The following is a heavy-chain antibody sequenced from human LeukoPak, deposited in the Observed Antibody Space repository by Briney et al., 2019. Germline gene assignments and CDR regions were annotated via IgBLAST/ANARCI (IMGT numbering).Heavy chain of an antibody. CDR2: ISGSGGST. V-gene: IGHV3-23*01. CDR3: AKDRNWNDVVSWFDP. Sequence: GGSLRLSCAASGFTFSSYPMSWVRQAPGKGLEWVSAISGSGGSTYYADSVKGRFTISRDNSKNTLYLQMNSLRAEDTAVYYCAKDRNWNDVVSWFDPWGQGTLVTVSS. D-gene: IGHD1-1*01. CDR1: GFTFSSYP. J-gene: IGHJ5*02.